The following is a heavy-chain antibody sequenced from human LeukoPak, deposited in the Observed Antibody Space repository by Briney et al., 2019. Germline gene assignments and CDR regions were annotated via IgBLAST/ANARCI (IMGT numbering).Heavy chain of an antibody. V-gene: IGHV3-74*01. CDR2: INSDGSST. J-gene: IGHJ4*02. CDR3: GRDLYGDDHTDY. D-gene: IGHD4-17*01. Sequence: GGSLRLSCAASGFTFSNYWVHWVRQAPGKGLVWVSRINSDGSSTSYADSVKGRFTISRDNAKNTLYLQMNSLRAEDTAVYYCGRDLYGDDHTDYWGQGTLVTVSS. CDR1: GFTFSNYW.